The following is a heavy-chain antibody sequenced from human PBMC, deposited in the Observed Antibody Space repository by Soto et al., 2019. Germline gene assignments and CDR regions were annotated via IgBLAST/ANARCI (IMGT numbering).Heavy chain of an antibody. V-gene: IGHV3-21*01. CDR2: ISSSSSYI. J-gene: IGHJ5*02. Sequence: GGSLRLSCAASGFTFSSYSMNWVRQAPGKGLEWVSSISSSSSYIYYADSVKGRFTISRDNAKNSLYLQMNSLRAEDTAVYYCARDRGPGIAAAGMEGGWFDPWGQGTLVTVSS. CDR3: ARDRGPGIAAAGMEGGWFDP. CDR1: GFTFSSYS. D-gene: IGHD6-13*01.